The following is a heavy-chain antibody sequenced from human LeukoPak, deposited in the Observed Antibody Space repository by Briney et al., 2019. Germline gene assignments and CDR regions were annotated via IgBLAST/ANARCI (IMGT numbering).Heavy chain of an antibody. CDR1: GFTFSSYG. CDR3: ASSKIAAAGSMDY. D-gene: IGHD6-13*01. Sequence: GGSLRLSCAASGFTFSSYGMNWVRQAPGKGLEWVSYISSSSSTIYYADSVKGRFTISRDNAKNSLYLQMNSLRAEDTAVYYCASSKIAAAGSMDYWGQGTLVTVSS. CDR2: ISSSSSTI. V-gene: IGHV3-48*04. J-gene: IGHJ4*02.